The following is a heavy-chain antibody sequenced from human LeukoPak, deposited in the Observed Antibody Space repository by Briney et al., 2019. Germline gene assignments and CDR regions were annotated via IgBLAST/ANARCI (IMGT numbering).Heavy chain of an antibody. D-gene: IGHD1-26*01. CDR1: GFTFSSYA. J-gene: IGHJ5*02. Sequence: GGSLRLSCVASGFTFSSYAMSWARQAPGKGLEWVSSISGGGGSTEYADSVKGRFTISRDNSKNTLYLQMNSLRAEDTAVYYCAKDDSGTYYFPWFDPWGQGSLVTVSS. V-gene: IGHV3-23*01. CDR2: ISGGGGST. CDR3: AKDDSGTYYFPWFDP.